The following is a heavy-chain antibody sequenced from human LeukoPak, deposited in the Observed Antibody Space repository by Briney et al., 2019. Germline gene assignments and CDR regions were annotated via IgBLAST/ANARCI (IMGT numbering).Heavy chain of an antibody. CDR1: GGSIRSYY. J-gene: IGHJ4*02. Sequence: SETLSLTCTVSGGSIRSYYWSGMRQPAGKGLEWIGRIYTSGSTNYNPSLKSRVTMSVDTSKNQFALKLSSVTAADTAVYYCAREMVRGVTVYYFDYWGQGTLVTVSS. D-gene: IGHD3-10*01. V-gene: IGHV4-4*07. CDR2: IYTSGST. CDR3: AREMVRGVTVYYFDY.